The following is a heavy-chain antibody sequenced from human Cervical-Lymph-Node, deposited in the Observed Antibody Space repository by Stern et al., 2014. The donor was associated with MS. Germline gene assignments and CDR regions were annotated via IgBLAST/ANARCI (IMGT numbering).Heavy chain of an antibody. Sequence: VQLVQSGAEVKKPGQSLKISCKGSGYSFTNSWIGWVRQMPGKGLELMGIISPVDSETRYSPSFQGQVPISVDKSITPAYVQWTSLEASDTAMYYCARQGCATTSCHTIDSWGQGTLITVSS. D-gene: IGHD2-2*02. CDR2: ISPVDSET. CDR3: ARQGCATTSCHTIDS. V-gene: IGHV5-51*01. CDR1: GYSFTNSW. J-gene: IGHJ4*02.